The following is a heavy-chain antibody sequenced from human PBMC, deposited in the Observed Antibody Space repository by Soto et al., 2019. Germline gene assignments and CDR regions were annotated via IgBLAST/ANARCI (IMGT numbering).Heavy chain of an antibody. CDR1: GFTVSSNY. V-gene: IGHV3-53*01. D-gene: IGHD3-3*01. CDR3: ARALDGPKVLRFLEWPLGYYYGMDV. CDR2: IYSGGST. J-gene: IGHJ6*02. Sequence: SGGSLRLSCAASGFTVSSNYMSWVRQAPGKGLEWVSVIYSGGSTYYADSVKGRFTISRDNSKNTLYLQMNSLRAEDTAVYYCARALDGPKVLRFLEWPLGYYYGMDVWGQGTTVTVSS.